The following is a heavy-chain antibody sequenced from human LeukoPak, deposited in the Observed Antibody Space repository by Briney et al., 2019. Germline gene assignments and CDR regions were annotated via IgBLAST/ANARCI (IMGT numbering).Heavy chain of an antibody. D-gene: IGHD3-3*01. Sequence: GASVKVSCKASGGTFSSYAISWVRQAPGQGLAWMGRIIPILGIANYAQKFQGRVTITADKSTSTAYMELSSLRSEDTAVYYCAREARAYYDFWSGQTHFDYWGQGTLVTVSS. V-gene: IGHV1-69*04. CDR2: IIPILGIA. J-gene: IGHJ4*02. CDR1: GGTFSSYA. CDR3: AREARAYYDFWSGQTHFDY.